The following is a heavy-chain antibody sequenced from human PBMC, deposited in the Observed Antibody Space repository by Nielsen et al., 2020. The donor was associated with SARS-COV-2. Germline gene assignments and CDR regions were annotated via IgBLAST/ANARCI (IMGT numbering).Heavy chain of an antibody. CDR2: ISGSGGST. CDR1: GFTFSSYA. J-gene: IGHJ4*02. D-gene: IGHD1-26*01. Sequence: GDSLTISCAASGFTFSSYAMSWVRQAPGKGLEWVSAISGSGGSTYYADSVKGRFTISRDNSKNTLYLQMNSLRAEDTAVYYCAKVSAIIVGATTDYWGQGTLVTVSS. V-gene: IGHV3-23*01. CDR3: AKVSAIIVGATTDY.